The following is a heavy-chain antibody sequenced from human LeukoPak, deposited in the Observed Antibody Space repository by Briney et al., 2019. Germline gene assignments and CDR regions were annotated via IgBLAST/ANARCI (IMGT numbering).Heavy chain of an antibody. D-gene: IGHD6-6*01. CDR1: GGSISSYY. Sequence: SETLSLTCTVSGGSISSYYWSWIRQPPGKGLEWIWYIYYNGSTNYNPSLKSRVTISVDTSKNQFSLKLSSVTAADTAVYYCARAASSSSRYNYYYYYMDVWGKGTTVTVSS. CDR2: IYYNGST. V-gene: IGHV4-59*01. CDR3: ARAASSSSRYNYYYYYMDV. J-gene: IGHJ6*03.